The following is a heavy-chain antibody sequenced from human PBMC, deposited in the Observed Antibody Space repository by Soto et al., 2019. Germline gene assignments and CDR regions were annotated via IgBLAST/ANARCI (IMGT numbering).Heavy chain of an antibody. CDR3: ARDRDSSGWYNWFDP. CDR1: GGSISSYY. Sequence: SETLSLTCTVSGGSISSYYWSWIRQPPGKGLEWIGYIYYSGSTNYNPSLKSRVTISVDTSKNQFSLKLSSVTAADTAVYYCARDRDSSGWYNWFDPWGQGTLVTVSS. J-gene: IGHJ5*02. D-gene: IGHD6-19*01. V-gene: IGHV4-59*01. CDR2: IYYSGST.